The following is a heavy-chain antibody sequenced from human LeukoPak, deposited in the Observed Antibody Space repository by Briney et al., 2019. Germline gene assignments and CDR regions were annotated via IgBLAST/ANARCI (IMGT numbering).Heavy chain of an antibody. CDR2: IVVGSGNT. CDR3: ARRSVVVSAAGDDAFDL. Sequence: SVKVSCKASGFTFTSSAMQWVRQARGQRLEWIGWIVVGSGNTNYAQKFQERVTITRDMSTSTAYMELSSLRSEDTAVYYCARRSVVVSAAGDDAFDLWGQGTMVTVSS. D-gene: IGHD2-15*01. J-gene: IGHJ3*01. V-gene: IGHV1-58*02. CDR1: GFTFTSSA.